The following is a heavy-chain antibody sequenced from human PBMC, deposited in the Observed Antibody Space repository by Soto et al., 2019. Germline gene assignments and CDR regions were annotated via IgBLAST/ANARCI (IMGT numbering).Heavy chain of an antibody. CDR1: GFTFSSYS. V-gene: IGHV3-21*01. CDR3: ARDAVGMTTLTISDY. D-gene: IGHD4-17*01. Sequence: PGGSLRLSCAASGFTFSSYSMNWVRQAPGKGLEWVSSISSSSSYIYYADSVKGRFTISRDNAKNSLYLQMNSLRAEDTAVYYCARDAVGMTTLTISDYWGQGTLVTVSS. CDR2: ISSSSSYI. J-gene: IGHJ4*02.